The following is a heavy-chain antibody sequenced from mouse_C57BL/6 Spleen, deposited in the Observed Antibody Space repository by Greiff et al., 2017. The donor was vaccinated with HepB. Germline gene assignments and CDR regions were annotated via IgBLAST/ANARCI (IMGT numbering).Heavy chain of an antibody. J-gene: IGHJ2*01. D-gene: IGHD3-2*02. Sequence: QVQLQQPGAELVKPGASVKLSCKASGYTFTSYWIHWVKQRPGQGLEWIGMIHPNSGSTNYNEKFKSKATLTVDKSSSTAYMQLSSLTSEDSAVYYCAREGGQLRLRGFDYWGQGTTLTVSS. CDR3: AREGGQLRLRGFDY. CDR2: IHPNSGST. V-gene: IGHV1-64*01. CDR1: GYTFTSYW.